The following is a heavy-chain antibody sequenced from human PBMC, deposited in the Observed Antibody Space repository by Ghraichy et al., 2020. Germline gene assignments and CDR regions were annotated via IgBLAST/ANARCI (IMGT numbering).Heavy chain of an antibody. V-gene: IGHV3-49*04. CDR1: GFTFGDYA. CDR2: IRSKAYGGTT. Sequence: GGSLRLSCTASGFTFGDYAMSWVRQAPGKGLEWVGFIRSKAYGGTTEYAASVKGRFTISRDDSKSIAYLQMNSLKTEDTAVYYCTITYYYDSSGLSRPGSFDYWGQGTLVTVSS. D-gene: IGHD3-22*01. CDR3: TITYYYDSSGLSRPGSFDY. J-gene: IGHJ4*02.